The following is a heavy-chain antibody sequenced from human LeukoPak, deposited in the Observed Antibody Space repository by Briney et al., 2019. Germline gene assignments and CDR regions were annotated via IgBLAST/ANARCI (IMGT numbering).Heavy chain of an antibody. CDR3: ARVAWIPIGGVIVTAFDY. V-gene: IGHV4-39*07. CDR2: IYYSGNT. Sequence: SETLSLTCTVSGGSISSGGYYWGWIRQPPGKGLEWIGTIYYSGNTYYNPSLKSRVTISVDTSKNQISLRLSSVTAADTAVYYCARVAWIPIGGVIVTAFDYWGQGTLVTVSS. D-gene: IGHD3-16*02. CDR1: GGSISSGGYY. J-gene: IGHJ4*02.